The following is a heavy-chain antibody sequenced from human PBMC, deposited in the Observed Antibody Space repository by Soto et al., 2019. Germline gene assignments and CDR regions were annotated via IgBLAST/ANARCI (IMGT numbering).Heavy chain of an antibody. J-gene: IGHJ6*02. CDR3: ASGRTRTARPSLRYYYYGLDV. D-gene: IGHD6-6*01. V-gene: IGHV1-58*01. CDR1: GFTLSSSA. Sequence: ASVKVSCKASGFTLSSSAVHWVRQARGQRLEWIGWIVVGSANTNYAQKFQDRVTITRDMSTSTAYMELSSLRSADTAVYYCASGRTRTARPSLRYYYYGLDVWGQGTKVTVSS. CDR2: IVVGSANT.